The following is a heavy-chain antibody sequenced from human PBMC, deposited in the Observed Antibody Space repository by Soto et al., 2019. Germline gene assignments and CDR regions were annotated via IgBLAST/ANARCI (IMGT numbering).Heavy chain of an antibody. CDR2: INAGNGNT. CDR3: ARDDSIAAAGTDY. D-gene: IGHD6-13*01. CDR1: GYTFTSYA. V-gene: IGHV1-3*01. Sequence: GPVKVSCKASGYTFTSYAMHWVRQAPGQRLEWMGWINAGNGNTKYSQKFQGRVTITRDTSASTAYMELSSLRSEDTAVYYCARDDSIAAAGTDYWGQGTLVTVSS. J-gene: IGHJ4*02.